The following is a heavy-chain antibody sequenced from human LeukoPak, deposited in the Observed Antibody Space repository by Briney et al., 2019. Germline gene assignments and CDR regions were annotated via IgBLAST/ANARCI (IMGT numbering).Heavy chain of an antibody. V-gene: IGHV4-59*01. CDR3: ARATYDYGDYGFPNYGMDV. D-gene: IGHD4-17*01. CDR2: IYYSGST. Sequence: SETLSLTCTVSGGSISSYYWSWIRQPPGKGLEWIGYIYYSGSTNYNPSPKSRVTLSVDTSKNQFSLKLSSVTAADTAVYYCARATYDYGDYGFPNYGMDVWGQGTTVTVSS. CDR1: GGSISSYY. J-gene: IGHJ6*02.